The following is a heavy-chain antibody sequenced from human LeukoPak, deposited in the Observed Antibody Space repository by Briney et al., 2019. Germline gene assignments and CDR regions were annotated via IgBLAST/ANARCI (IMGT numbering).Heavy chain of an antibody. CDR2: IYSGGST. J-gene: IGHJ3*01. CDR3: ASSGWELLIAFDV. CDR1: GFTVSSNY. D-gene: IGHD1-26*01. Sequence: PGGSLRLSCAGSGFTVSSNYMSWVRQAPGKGLVWVSVIYSGGSTYYADSVKGRFTISRDNSKNTLYLQMNSLRAEDTAVYYCASSGWELLIAFDVWGQGTMVTVSS. V-gene: IGHV3-53*01.